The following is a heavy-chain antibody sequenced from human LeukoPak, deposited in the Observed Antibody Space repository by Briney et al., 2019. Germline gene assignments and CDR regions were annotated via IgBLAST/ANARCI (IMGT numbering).Heavy chain of an antibody. J-gene: IGHJ4*02. D-gene: IGHD3-16*02. Sequence: GGSLRLSCAASGFTFSSYAMHWVRQAPGKGLEWVSGIRGSGGRTYYADSVKGRFTISRDNSKNTLYLQMNSLRAEDTAVYYCEKITAANVWGTYRFDYWGQGTLVTVSS. V-gene: IGHV3-23*01. CDR2: IRGSGGRT. CDR3: EKITAANVWGTYRFDY. CDR1: GFTFSSYA.